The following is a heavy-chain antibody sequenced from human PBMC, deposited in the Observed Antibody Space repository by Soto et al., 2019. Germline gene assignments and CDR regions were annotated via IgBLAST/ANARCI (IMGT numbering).Heavy chain of an antibody. CDR1: GGSISSYY. V-gene: IGHV4-59*08. CDR2: IYYSGST. D-gene: IGHD2-15*01. J-gene: IGHJ6*03. Sequence: SETLSLTCTVSGGSISSYYWSWIRQPPGKGLEWIGNIYYSGSTNYNPSLKSRVTISVDTSKNQFSLKLSSVTAADTAVYYCVSVAAIDYYYMDVWGKGTTVTVSS. CDR3: VSVAAIDYYYMDV.